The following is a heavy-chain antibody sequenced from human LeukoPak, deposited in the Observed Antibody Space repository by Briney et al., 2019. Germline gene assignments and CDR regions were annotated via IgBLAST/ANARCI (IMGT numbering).Heavy chain of an antibody. CDR3: ARHVRFWEWLSSYYFDY. J-gene: IGHJ4*02. CDR2: IYYSGNT. V-gene: IGHV4-39*01. CDR1: GGPLSLSSYY. Sequence: SETLSLPCTVSGGPLSLSSYYWGSVRQPTGTGLEWVGSIYYSGNTYYNPSLQSRVSLSVDQPNSQLSLRLTSVTAADTAVYYCARHVRFWEWLSSYYFDYWGQGTLVTVSS. D-gene: IGHD3-3*01.